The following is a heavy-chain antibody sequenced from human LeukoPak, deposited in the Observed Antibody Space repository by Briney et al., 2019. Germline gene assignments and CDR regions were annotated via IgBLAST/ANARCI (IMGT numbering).Heavy chain of an antibody. CDR3: ARGLLDSYYYDSSGYYPLDY. V-gene: IGHV4-34*01. D-gene: IGHD3-22*01. CDR2: INHSGRT. J-gene: IGHJ4*02. CDR1: GGSFNIYY. Sequence: SETLSLTCAVNGGSFNIYYWTWIRQSPVKGLEWIGEINHSGRTNYSPSLKSRVTISIDTSKNQFSLNLASMTAADTAVYYCARGLLDSYYYDSSGYYPLDYWGQGTLVTVSS.